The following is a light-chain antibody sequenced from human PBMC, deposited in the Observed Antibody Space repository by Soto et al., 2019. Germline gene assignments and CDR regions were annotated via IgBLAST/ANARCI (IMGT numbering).Light chain of an antibody. CDR1: QGISNY. CDR2: AAS. J-gene: IGKJ4*02. V-gene: IGKV1-27*01. CDR3: QKYNGAPHTV. Sequence: DIQMTQSPSSLSASVGDRVTITCRASQGISNYLAWYQQKPAKVPKLLIYAASTLQSGVPSRFSGSGSGTDFTLTISSLQPEDVATYYWQKYNGAPHTVFGGGTKVEIK.